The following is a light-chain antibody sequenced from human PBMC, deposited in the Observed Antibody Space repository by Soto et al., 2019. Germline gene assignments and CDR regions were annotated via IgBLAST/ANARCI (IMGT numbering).Light chain of an antibody. V-gene: IGLV2-23*02. Sequence: QSVLTQPASVSGSPGQSITISCTGTSSDVGSYNLVSWYQQHPGKAPKLMIYEVSKRPSGVSNRFSGSKSGNTASLTISGLQAEDEADYYCSSYAGSSTFGYVFGTGTKVTVL. CDR2: EVS. J-gene: IGLJ1*01. CDR3: SSYAGSSTFGYV. CDR1: SSDVGSYNL.